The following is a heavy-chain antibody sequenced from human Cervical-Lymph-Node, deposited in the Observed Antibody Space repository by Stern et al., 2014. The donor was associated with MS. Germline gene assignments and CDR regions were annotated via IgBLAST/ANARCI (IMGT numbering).Heavy chain of an antibody. J-gene: IGHJ4*02. CDR3: VRGFRGFDN. CDR1: GFTLSDHY. CDR2: SRNNANGHTT. Sequence: EDQLVESGGGLVQPGGSLRLSCAASGFTLSDHYMDWVRQDPGKGLEWIDRSRNNANGHTTEYASSVKGRFSISRDDSKNSLYLQMNSLKTADTAVYYCVRGFRGFDNWGQGTLVTVSS. V-gene: IGHV3-72*01.